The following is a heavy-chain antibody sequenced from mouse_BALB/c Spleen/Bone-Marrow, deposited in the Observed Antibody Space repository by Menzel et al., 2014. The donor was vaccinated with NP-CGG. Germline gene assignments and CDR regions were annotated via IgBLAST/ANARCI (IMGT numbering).Heavy chain of an antibody. CDR2: IDPYNGGT. CDR3: SRGRRDALDY. J-gene: IGHJ4*01. CDR1: GYAFTSYN. Sequence: EVQLQQSGPELVKPGASVKVSCKASGYAFTSYNMYWVKQSHGKSLEWIGYIDPYNGGTSYNQKFKGKATLTVDKSSSTAYMQLSSLTSEDSAVYYCSRGRRDALDYWGQGTSVTVSS. V-gene: IGHV1S135*01.